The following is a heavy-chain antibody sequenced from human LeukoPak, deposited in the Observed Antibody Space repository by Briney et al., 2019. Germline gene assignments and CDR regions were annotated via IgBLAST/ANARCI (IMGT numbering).Heavy chain of an antibody. CDR3: ARVGGAIDY. Sequence: SETLSLTCGVSGGSVSSTNWWTWIRQPPGKGLEWIGEIHLDGRTNFNPSLKSRLTMSVDLSENHVSLKLTSVTAADTAVYYCARVGGAIDYWGQGTLVTVSS. CDR1: GGSVSSTNW. V-gene: IGHV4-4*02. CDR2: IHLDGRT. J-gene: IGHJ4*02. D-gene: IGHD1-26*01.